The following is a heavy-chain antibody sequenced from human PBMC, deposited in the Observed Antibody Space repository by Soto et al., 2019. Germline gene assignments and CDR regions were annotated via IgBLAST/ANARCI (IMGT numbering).Heavy chain of an antibody. CDR2: MNPNSGNT. J-gene: IGHJ6*03. Sequence: QVQLVQSGAEVKKPGASVKVSCKASGYTFTSYDINWVRQATGQGLEWMGWMNPNSGNTGYAQKFQGRVTMTRNNSISTAYMELSSLRSEDTAVYYCARVQGADYYYYYYMDVWGKGTTVTVSS. V-gene: IGHV1-8*01. CDR1: GYTFTSYD. CDR3: ARVQGADYYYYYYMDV.